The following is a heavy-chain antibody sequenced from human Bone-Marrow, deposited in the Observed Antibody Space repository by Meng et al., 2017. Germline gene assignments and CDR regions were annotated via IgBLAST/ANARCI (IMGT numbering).Heavy chain of an antibody. CDR1: GFTFSSYS. J-gene: IGHJ4*02. CDR2: ISGSSRYI. D-gene: IGHD4-23*01. V-gene: IGHV3-21*01. CDR3: ARDLGGNSDLPDY. Sequence: EVQLVESGGGLVRPGGSLRRSCAASGFTFSSYSMNWVRQAPGKGLEWVSSISGSSRYIYYADSLKGRFTISRDNAKNSVYLQMNSLRAEDTAVYYCARDLGGNSDLPDYWGQGTLVTVSS.